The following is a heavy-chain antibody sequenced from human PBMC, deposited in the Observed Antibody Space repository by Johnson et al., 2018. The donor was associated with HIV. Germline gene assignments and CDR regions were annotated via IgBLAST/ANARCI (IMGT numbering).Heavy chain of an antibody. V-gene: IGHV3-7*01. CDR2: IKQDGSEK. CDR1: GFTFSSYW. CDR3: ARPAYSGTWTDAFDI. Sequence: VQLVESGGGLVQSGGSLRLSCAASGFTFSSYWMSWVRQAPGKGLEWVANIKQDGSEKYYVDSVKGRFTISRDNAKNSLYLQMNSLRAEDTAVYYCARPAYSGTWTDAFDIWGQGTMVTVSS. D-gene: IGHD1-26*01. J-gene: IGHJ3*02.